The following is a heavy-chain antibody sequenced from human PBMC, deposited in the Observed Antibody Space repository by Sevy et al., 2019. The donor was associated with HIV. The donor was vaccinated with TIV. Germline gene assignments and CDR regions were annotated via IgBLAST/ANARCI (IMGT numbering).Heavy chain of an antibody. J-gene: IGHJ3*02. Sequence: GGSLRLSCAASGFTFSTYTMNWVRQAPGKGLEWLSSITFSSNYIYYADSVKGRFTISRDNAKKSLFLQMNSLRAEDTGVYYCARPYGSGSWEAFDIWGQGTMVTVS. CDR2: ITFSSNYI. V-gene: IGHV3-21*01. CDR3: ARPYGSGSWEAFDI. CDR1: GFTFSTYT. D-gene: IGHD3-10*01.